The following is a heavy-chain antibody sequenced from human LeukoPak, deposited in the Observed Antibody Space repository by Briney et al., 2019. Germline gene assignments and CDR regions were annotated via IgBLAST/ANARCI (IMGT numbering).Heavy chain of an antibody. V-gene: IGHV4-59*08. D-gene: IGHD3-10*02. CDR3: ARRRLSSGPYFDY. CDR1: GGSISSYY. CDR2: IYYSGST. Sequence: PSETLSLTCTVSGGSISSYYWSWIRQPPGKGLEWIGYIYYSGSTNYNPSLKSRVTTSVDTSKNQFSLKLSSVTAADTAVYYCARRRLSSGPYFDYWGQGTLVTVSS. J-gene: IGHJ4*02.